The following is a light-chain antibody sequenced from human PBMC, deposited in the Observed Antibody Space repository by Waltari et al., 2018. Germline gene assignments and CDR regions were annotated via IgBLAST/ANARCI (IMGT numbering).Light chain of an antibody. CDR3: QQYGTSLFT. Sequence: EIVLTQSPGTLSLSPGERATLSCRASQSVSSSYFAWYQQKPGQAPRLLIYGASTRATGVPDRFSGSGSGTDFTLTISRLETEDFAVYYCQQYGTSLFTFGQGTKLEIK. CDR2: GAS. J-gene: IGKJ2*01. V-gene: IGKV3-20*01. CDR1: QSVSSSY.